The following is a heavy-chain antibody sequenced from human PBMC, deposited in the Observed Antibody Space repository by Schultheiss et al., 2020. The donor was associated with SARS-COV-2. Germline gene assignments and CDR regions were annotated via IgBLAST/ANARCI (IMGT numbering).Heavy chain of an antibody. CDR1: GFTFSSFA. J-gene: IGHJ5*02. D-gene: IGHD2-8*02. Sequence: GGSLRLSCEASGFTFSSFAMSWLRQTPGKGLQWVSVISARGDTTYDADSVKGRFRISRDNSKNTLYLEMNSLRAEDTAVYYCAKGIPDSYCTSDDCHYNWFDPWGQGTLVTVSS. CDR3: AKGIPDSYCTSDDCHYNWFDP. CDR2: ISARGDTT. V-gene: IGHV3-23*01.